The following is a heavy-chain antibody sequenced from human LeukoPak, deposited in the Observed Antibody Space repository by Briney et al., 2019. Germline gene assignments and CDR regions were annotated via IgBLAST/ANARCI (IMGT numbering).Heavy chain of an antibody. V-gene: IGHV4-59*08. J-gene: IGHJ3*02. CDR1: GGSISSYY. Sequence: SETLSLTCTVSGGSISSYYWSRIRQPPGKGLEWIGYIYYSGSTNYNPSLKTRVTISADTSKKQFSLKLSSVTAADTATYYCAVRYSSSWHTDVFDIWGQGTMVTVSS. CDR2: IYYSGST. D-gene: IGHD6-13*01. CDR3: AVRYSSSWHTDVFDI.